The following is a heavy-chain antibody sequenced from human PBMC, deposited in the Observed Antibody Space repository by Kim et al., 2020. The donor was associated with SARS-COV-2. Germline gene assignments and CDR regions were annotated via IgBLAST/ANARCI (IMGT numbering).Heavy chain of an antibody. Sequence: GGSLRLSCAASGFTFSSYAMSWVRQAPGKGLEWVSAISGSGGSTYYADSVKGRFTISRDNSKNTLYLQMNSLRAEDTAVYDCAKDQLTTVSKYYFDDWGQGTLVTGAS. J-gene: IGHJ4*02. V-gene: IGHV3-23*01. CDR3: AKDQLTTVSKYYFDD. CDR1: GFTFSSYA. D-gene: IGHD4-17*01. CDR2: ISGSGGST.